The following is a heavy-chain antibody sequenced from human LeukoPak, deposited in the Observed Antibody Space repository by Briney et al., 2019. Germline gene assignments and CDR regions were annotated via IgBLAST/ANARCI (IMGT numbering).Heavy chain of an antibody. J-gene: IGHJ4*02. Sequence: SVKVSCRASGGTFISYAISWVRQAPGQGLEWMGRIIPIFGTANYAQKFQGRVTITTDESTSTAYMELSSLRSEDTAVYYCARTEVYYDSSGYYYAAFDYRGQGTLVTVSS. CDR1: GGTFISYA. CDR2: IIPIFGTA. D-gene: IGHD3-22*01. V-gene: IGHV1-69*05. CDR3: ARTEVYYDSSGYYYAAFDY.